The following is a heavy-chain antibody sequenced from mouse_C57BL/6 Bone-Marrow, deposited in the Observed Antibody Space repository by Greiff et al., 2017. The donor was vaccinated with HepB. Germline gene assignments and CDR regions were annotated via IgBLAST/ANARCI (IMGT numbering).Heavy chain of an antibody. CDR2: IWSGGST. Sequence: VKLKQSGPGLVQPSQSLSITCTVSGFSLTSYGVHWVRQSPGKGLEWLGVIWSGGSTDYNAAFISRLSISKDNSKSQVFFKMNSLQADDTAIYYCARNYGYDAWFAYWGQGTLVTVSA. J-gene: IGHJ3*01. CDR1: GFSLTSYG. D-gene: IGHD2-2*01. CDR3: ARNYGYDAWFAY. V-gene: IGHV2-2*01.